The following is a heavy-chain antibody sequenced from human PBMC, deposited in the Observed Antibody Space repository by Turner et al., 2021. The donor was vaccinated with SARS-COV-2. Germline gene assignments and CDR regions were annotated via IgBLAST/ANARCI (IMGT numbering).Heavy chain of an antibody. CDR3: ARVVPIGVYGSGSYDHGMDV. CDR1: GGSISSYY. V-gene: IGHV4-59*01. J-gene: IGHJ6*02. D-gene: IGHD3-10*01. Sequence: QVQLQESGPGLVKPSETLSLTCTVSGGSISSYYWSWIRQPPGKGLEWIGYIYYSGSTNYNPSLKSRVTISVDTSKNQFSLKLSSVTAADTAVYYCARVVPIGVYGSGSYDHGMDVWGQGTTVTVSS. CDR2: IYYSGST.